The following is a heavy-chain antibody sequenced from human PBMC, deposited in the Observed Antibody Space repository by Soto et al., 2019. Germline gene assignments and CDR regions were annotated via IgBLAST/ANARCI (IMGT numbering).Heavy chain of an antibody. D-gene: IGHD1-26*01. Sequence: EVQLVESGGGLVQPGGSLRLSCAASGFRFSDYYMDWVRQLPGMGLEWVGRTRNKANSYAAEYAPSVRGRFTISRHDSGDSIFLQLNSLKTEDTAVYYCASDTGGSYDFWGQGALVTVSS. J-gene: IGHJ4*02. CDR1: GFRFSDYY. CDR3: ASDTGGSYDF. V-gene: IGHV3-72*01. CDR2: TRNKANSYAA.